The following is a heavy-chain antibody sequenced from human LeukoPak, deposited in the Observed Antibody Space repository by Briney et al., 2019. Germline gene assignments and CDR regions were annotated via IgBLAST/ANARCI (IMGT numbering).Heavy chain of an antibody. CDR3: ARLPDISGWPFDY. CDR1: DDSINRDF. CDR2: IRYSGRI. V-gene: IGHV4-59*01. J-gene: IGHJ4*02. Sequence: SETLSLTCTASDDSINRDFWTWIRQPPGKGLEWIGYIRYSGRIEYNPSLKSRVTISIDRSKNQFSLKLMSVTAADTAIYYCARLPDISGWPFDYWGQGMLVTVSS. D-gene: IGHD6-19*01.